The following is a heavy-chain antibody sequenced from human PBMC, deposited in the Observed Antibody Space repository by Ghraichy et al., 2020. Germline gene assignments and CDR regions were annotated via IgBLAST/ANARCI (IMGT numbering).Heavy chain of an antibody. CDR3: ASRFELGTSLYGMDV. CDR2: IYPGDSDT. D-gene: IGHD7-27*01. Sequence: GESLNISCTASGYSFTSYWIGWVRQMPGKGLEWMGIIYPGDSDTRYSPSFQGQVTISADKSISTAYLQWSSLKASDTAMYYCASRFELGTSLYGMDVWGQGTTVTVSS. V-gene: IGHV5-51*01. J-gene: IGHJ6*02. CDR1: GYSFTSYW.